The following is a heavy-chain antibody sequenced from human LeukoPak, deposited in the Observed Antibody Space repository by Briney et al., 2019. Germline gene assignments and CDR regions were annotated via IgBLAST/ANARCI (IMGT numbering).Heavy chain of an antibody. CDR3: ARDDYYFASEN. J-gene: IGHJ4*02. CDR2: MRADGSDI. CDR1: GFSFISYA. V-gene: IGHV3-30*02. Sequence: GGSLRLSCEASGFSFISYAMLWSRQAPGKGLEWVAFMRADGSDIFYAESLKGRFTISRDNGKRTLYLQMNSLRPEDTALYYCARDDYYFASENWGQGALVTVSS. D-gene: IGHD2/OR15-2a*01.